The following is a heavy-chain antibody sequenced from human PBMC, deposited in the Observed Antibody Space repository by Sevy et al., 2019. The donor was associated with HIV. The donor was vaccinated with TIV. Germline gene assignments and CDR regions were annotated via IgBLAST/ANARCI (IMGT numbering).Heavy chain of an antibody. D-gene: IGHD2-15*01. V-gene: IGHV3-23*01. CDR1: GFTFSSYA. J-gene: IGHJ4*02. CDR3: AKQTVVSGYFDY. CDR2: ISGSGGST. Sequence: GGSLRLSCAASGFTFSSYAMSWVRQAPGKGLEWVSAISGSGGSTCYADSVKGRFTISRDNSKNTLYLQMNSLRAEDTAVYYCAKQTVVSGYFDYWGQGTLVTVSS.